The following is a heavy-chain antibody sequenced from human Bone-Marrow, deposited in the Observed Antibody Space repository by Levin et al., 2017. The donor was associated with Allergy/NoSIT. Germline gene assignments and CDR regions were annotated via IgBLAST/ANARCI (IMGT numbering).Heavy chain of an antibody. CDR3: AKGTSMTTVTLADY. V-gene: IGHV3-30*18. Sequence: SCAASGFTFSSYGMHWVRQAPGKGLEWVAVISYDGSNKYYADSVKGRFTISRDNSKNTLYLQMNSLRAEDTAVYYCAKGTSMTTVTLADYWGQGTLVTVSS. CDR2: ISYDGSNK. CDR1: GFTFSSYG. D-gene: IGHD4-17*01. J-gene: IGHJ4*02.